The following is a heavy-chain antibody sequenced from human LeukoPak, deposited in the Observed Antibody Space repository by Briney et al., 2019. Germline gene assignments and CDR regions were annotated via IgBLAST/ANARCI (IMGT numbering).Heavy chain of an antibody. V-gene: IGHV3-23*01. CDR2: ISGSGSST. Sequence: GGSLRLSCADSGFTFTTHAMHWVRQAPGKGLEWVSAISGSGSSTYYADSVKGRFTISRDNSKNTLYLQMDSLRAEDTAIYYCAKDALAHTYSYNFDYWGQGTLVTVSS. CDR1: GFTFTTHA. J-gene: IGHJ4*02. D-gene: IGHD2-15*01. CDR3: AKDALAHTYSYNFDY.